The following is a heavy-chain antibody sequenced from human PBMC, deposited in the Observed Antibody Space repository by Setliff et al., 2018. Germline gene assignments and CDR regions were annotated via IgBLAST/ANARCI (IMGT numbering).Heavy chain of an antibody. J-gene: IGHJ6*02. V-gene: IGHV4-61*02. CDR2: IYTSGST. D-gene: IGHD2-21*01. CDR3: AKEHVVISYVSNTHQHYGMDV. CDR1: NHSLSSDYY. Sequence: SETLSLTCAVSNHSLSSDYYWSWIRQPAGKGLEWIGRIYTSGSTNYNPSLKSRVSISADTSKNLLSLTLKSVTAADTAVYYCAKEHVVISYVSNTHQHYGMDVWGQGTTVTVSS.